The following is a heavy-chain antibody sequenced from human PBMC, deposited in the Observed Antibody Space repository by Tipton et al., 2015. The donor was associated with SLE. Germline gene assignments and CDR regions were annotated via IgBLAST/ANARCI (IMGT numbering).Heavy chain of an antibody. CDR3: ARDSPGDFDWFDAFDI. V-gene: IGHV4-59*01. CDR1: GGSINNYY. CDR2: IYYSGST. D-gene: IGHD3-9*01. Sequence: TLSLTCTVSGGSINNYYWSWIRQPPGKGLEWIGYIYYSGSTNYNPSLKSRVTISVDTSKNQFSLKLSSVTAADTAVYYCARDSPGDFDWFDAFDIWGQGTMVTVSS. J-gene: IGHJ3*02.